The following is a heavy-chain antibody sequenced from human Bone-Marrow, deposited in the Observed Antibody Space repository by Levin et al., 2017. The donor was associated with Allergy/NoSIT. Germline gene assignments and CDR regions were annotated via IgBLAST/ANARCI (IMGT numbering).Heavy chain of an antibody. J-gene: IGHJ4*02. CDR3: ARLDGYYFDY. CDR2: ISYRGST. V-gene: IGHV4-31*02. D-gene: IGHD1-1*01. CDR1: GGSISSAGYH. Sequence: SQTLSLTCTVSGGSISSAGYHWTWIRQYPGKGLEWIGYISYRGSTYFNPSLKSRLTMSIDTSEQHFSLNLTSVSAADTAIYYCARLDGYYFDYWGQGALVTVSS.